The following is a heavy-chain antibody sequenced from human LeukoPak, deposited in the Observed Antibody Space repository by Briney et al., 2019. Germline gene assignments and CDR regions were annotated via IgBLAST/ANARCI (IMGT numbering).Heavy chain of an antibody. Sequence: ASVKVSCKASGYTFTGYYMHWVRQAPGQGLEWMGWINPNSGGTNYAQKFQGRVTVTRDTSIGTAYMELSRLRSDDTAVYYCARDIDELGYCSGGSCYDDYWGQGTLVTVSS. V-gene: IGHV1-2*02. J-gene: IGHJ4*02. CDR1: GYTFTGYY. D-gene: IGHD2-15*01. CDR3: ARDIDELGYCSGGSCYDDY. CDR2: INPNSGGT.